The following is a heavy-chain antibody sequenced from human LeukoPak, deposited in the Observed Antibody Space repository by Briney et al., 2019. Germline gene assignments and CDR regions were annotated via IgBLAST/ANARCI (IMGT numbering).Heavy chain of an antibody. CDR3: ARRTYSSSSSIFDY. D-gene: IGHD6-6*01. J-gene: IGHJ4*02. CDR1: GYTFTGYY. CDR2: ISAYNGNA. V-gene: IGHV1-18*04. Sequence: ASVKVSCRASGYTFTGYYMHCVRQAPGHGLEWMVWISAYNGNANYAQKLQGRVTMTTDTSTSTAYMELRSLRSDDTAVYYCARRTYSSSSSIFDYWGQGTLVTVSS.